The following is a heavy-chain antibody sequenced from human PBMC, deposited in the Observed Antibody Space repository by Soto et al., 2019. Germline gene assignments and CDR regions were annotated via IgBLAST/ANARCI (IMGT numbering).Heavy chain of an antibody. CDR2: ISGSGGST. D-gene: IGHD3-9*01. CDR1: GFTFSSYA. J-gene: IGHJ4*02. CDR3: AKDGGYDILTGYYPIDY. V-gene: IGHV3-23*01. Sequence: GGSLRLSCAASGFTFSSYAMSWVRQAPGKGLEWVSAISGSGGSTYYADSVKGRFTISRDNSKNTLYLQMNSLRAEDTAVYYCAKDGGYDILTGYYPIDYWGQGTLVTVSS.